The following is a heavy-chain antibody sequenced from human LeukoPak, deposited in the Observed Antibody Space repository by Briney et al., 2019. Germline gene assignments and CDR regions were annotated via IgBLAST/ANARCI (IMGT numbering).Heavy chain of an antibody. V-gene: IGHV3-23*01. Sequence: PGESLKISCEASGFSFSSSAMSWVRQAPGKGMEWVSAISGSAGGTYYADSVKGRFTISRDNSKNTLYLQMNSLRAEDTAVYYCAKVSKDYYYYMDVWGKGTTVTVSS. J-gene: IGHJ6*03. CDR2: ISGSAGGT. D-gene: IGHD4-11*01. CDR1: GFSFSSSA. CDR3: AKVSKDYYYYMDV.